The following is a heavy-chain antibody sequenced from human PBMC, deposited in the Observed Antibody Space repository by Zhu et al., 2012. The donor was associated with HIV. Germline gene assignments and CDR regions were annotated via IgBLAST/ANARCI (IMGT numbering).Heavy chain of an antibody. Sequence: QVQLQESGPGLVKPSETPSLICTVSDYSISSGYFWGWIRQPPGKGLEWIGSIYHSGTTYYKSSLKSRVTISLDTSKNQFSLKLSSVTAADTAVYYCARVSLAVTGLDYFDYWSQGTLVTVSS. CDR2: IYHSGTT. D-gene: IGHD6-19*01. J-gene: IGHJ4*02. CDR3: ARVSLAVTGLDYFDY. CDR1: DYSISSGYF. V-gene: IGHV4-38-2*02.